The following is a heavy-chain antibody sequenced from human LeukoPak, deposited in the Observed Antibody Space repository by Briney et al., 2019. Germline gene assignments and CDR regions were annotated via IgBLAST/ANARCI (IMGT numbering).Heavy chain of an antibody. CDR3: AKDPWDY. Sequence: GGSLRLSCAASGFTFSSYGIHWGRQAPGKGPGWVAVVHYDGSNKYYADSVKGRFTVSRYNSKNTVYLEMNSLNSEDTAVYYCAKDPWDYWGQGTLVTVSS. CDR2: VHYDGSNK. J-gene: IGHJ4*02. V-gene: IGHV3-30*02. CDR1: GFTFSSYG.